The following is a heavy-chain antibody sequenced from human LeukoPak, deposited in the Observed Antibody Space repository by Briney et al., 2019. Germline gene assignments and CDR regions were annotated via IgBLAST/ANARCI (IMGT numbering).Heavy chain of an antibody. V-gene: IGHV3-23*01. CDR1: GFTFSNYA. CDR3: AKDDGGTNLWYYGMDV. J-gene: IGHJ6*02. CDR2: ISGGAGST. Sequence: PGGSLRLSCAASGFTFSNYAMTWVRQGPGKGLEWVSGISGGAGSTYYADSVKGRFTISRDNSKNTLYLQINTLRAEDTAVYYCAKDDGGTNLWYYGMDVWGQGTTVTVSS. D-gene: IGHD3-16*01.